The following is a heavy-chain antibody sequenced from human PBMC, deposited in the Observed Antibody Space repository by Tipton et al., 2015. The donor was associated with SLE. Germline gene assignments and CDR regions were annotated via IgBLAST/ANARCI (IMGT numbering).Heavy chain of an antibody. CDR1: GGTFSSYA. V-gene: IGHV1-69*01. J-gene: IGHJ6*02. CDR2: IIPIFGTA. CDR3: AVGFWGGYLYYYGMVV. D-gene: IGHD3-3*01. Sequence: QSGAEVKKPGSSVKVSCKASGGTFSSYAISWVRQAPGQGLEWMGGIIPIFGTAKYAQKFQGGVTITADESTSTAYMELSSLTSEDTAGYYGAVGFWGGYLYYYGMVVWGQGTAVTVSS.